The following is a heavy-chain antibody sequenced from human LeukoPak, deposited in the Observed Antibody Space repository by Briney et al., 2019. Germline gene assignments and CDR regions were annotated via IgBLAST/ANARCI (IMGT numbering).Heavy chain of an antibody. V-gene: IGHV3-9*01. J-gene: IGHJ6*03. CDR3: TKDAGGYYYYYMDV. CDR2: ISWNSGTI. Sequence: PGGSLRLSCTASGFIFDDYAMHWVRQAPGKGLEGVSGISWNSGTIGYADSVKGRFTISRDNAKNSLYLQMNSLRAEDTALYYCTKDAGGYYYYYMDVWGKGTTVTISS. D-gene: IGHD2-15*01. CDR1: GFIFDDYA.